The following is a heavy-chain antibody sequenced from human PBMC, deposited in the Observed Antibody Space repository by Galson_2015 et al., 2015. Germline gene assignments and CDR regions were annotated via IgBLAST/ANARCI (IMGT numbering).Heavy chain of an antibody. J-gene: IGHJ6*02. CDR3: ARVELVITACYYGMDV. V-gene: IGHV3-30-3*01. CDR2: ISYDGSNK. Sequence: SLRLSCAASGFTFSSYAMHWVRQAPGKGLEWVAVISYDGSNKYYADSVKGRFTISRDNSKNTLYLQMNSLRAEDTAVYYCARVELVITACYYGMDVWGQGTTVTVSS. D-gene: IGHD3/OR15-3a*01. CDR1: GFTFSSYA.